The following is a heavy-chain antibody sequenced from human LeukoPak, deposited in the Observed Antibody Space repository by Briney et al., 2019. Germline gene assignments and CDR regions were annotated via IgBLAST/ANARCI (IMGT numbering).Heavy chain of an antibody. Sequence: SETLSLTCTVSGGSISSGGYYWSWIRQHPGKGLEWIGYIYYSGSTYYNPSLKSRVTISVDTSKNQFSLKLSSVTAADTAVYFCARDRSSSSFFPTGFDPWGQGTLVTVSS. J-gene: IGHJ5*02. CDR1: GGSISSGGYY. CDR3: ARDRSSSSFFPTGFDP. D-gene: IGHD6-13*01. V-gene: IGHV4-31*03. CDR2: IYYSGST.